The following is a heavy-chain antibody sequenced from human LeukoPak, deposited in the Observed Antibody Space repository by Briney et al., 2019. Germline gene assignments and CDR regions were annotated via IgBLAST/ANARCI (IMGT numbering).Heavy chain of an antibody. D-gene: IGHD3-22*01. Sequence: SETLSLTCTVSGGSISTYCWNWIRQPAGKGLEWIGRVSSSGSTNYNPSLNSRVTMSLDTSKNEFSLKLNSVTAADTAVYYCARRGGSYYGAFDIWGQGTMVTVSS. V-gene: IGHV4-4*07. CDR1: GGSISTYC. J-gene: IGHJ3*02. CDR3: ARRGGSYYGAFDI. CDR2: VSSSGST.